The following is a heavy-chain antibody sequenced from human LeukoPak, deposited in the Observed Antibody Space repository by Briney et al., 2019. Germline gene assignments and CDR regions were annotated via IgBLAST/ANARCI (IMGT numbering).Heavy chain of an antibody. CDR2: INPNSGGT. J-gene: IGHJ6*02. V-gene: IGHV1-2*02. Sequence: ASMKVSCKASGYTFTGYYMHWVRQAPGQGLEWMGWINPNSGGTNYAQKFQGRVTMTRDTSISTAYMELSRPRSDDTAVYYCASRPIYDFWSRYRASVGGMDVWGQGTTVTVSS. CDR1: GYTFTGYY. CDR3: ASRPIYDFWSRYRASVGGMDV. D-gene: IGHD3-3*01.